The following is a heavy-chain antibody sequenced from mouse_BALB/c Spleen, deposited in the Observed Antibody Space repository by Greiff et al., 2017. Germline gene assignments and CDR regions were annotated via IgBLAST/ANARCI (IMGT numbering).Heavy chain of an antibody. Sequence: QVQLQQSGAELMKPGASVKISCKATGYTFSSYWIEWVKQRPGHGLEWIGEILPGSGSTNYNEKFKGKATFTADTSSNTAYMQLSSLTSEDSAVYYGARGNYGSSPAWFAYWGQGTLVTGSA. CDR2: ILPGSGST. J-gene: IGHJ3*01. CDR3: ARGNYGSSPAWFAY. D-gene: IGHD1-1*01. CDR1: GYTFSSYW. V-gene: IGHV1-9*01.